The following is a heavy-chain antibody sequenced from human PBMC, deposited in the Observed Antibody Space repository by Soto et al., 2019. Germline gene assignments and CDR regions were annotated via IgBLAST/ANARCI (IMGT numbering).Heavy chain of an antibody. CDR2: ISVSGVST. CDR1: GFTFSDFF. V-gene: IGHV3-23*01. Sequence: PGGSLRLSCAASGFTFSDFFMTWVRHAPGKGLEWVSAISVSGVSTYYADSVKGLFTISRDNSKNMLYLQMNSLTAEDTAVYYCAKVSYSRGWSRVANWFDAWGQGTLVTVSS. D-gene: IGHD6-19*01. J-gene: IGHJ5*02. CDR3: AKVSYSRGWSRVANWFDA.